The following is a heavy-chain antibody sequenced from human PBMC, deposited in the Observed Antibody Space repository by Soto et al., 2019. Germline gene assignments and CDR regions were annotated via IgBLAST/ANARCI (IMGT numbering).Heavy chain of an antibody. CDR3: AREGGYDSSGYPYWYFDL. V-gene: IGHV1-3*01. CDR1: GYTFTSYA. CDR2: INAGNGNT. Sequence: ASVKVSCKASGYTFTSYAMHWVRQAPGQRLEWMGWINAGNGNTKYSQKFQGRVTITRDTSASTAYMELSSLRSEDTAVYYCAREGGYDSSGYPYWYFDLWGRGTLVTVSS. D-gene: IGHD3-22*01. J-gene: IGHJ2*01.